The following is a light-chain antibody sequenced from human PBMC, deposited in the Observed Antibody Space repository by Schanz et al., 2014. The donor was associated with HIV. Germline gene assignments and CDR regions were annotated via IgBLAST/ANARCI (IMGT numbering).Light chain of an antibody. Sequence: DIVMTQSPDSLAVSLGERATIHCKSSQSVLYSSNNKNYLAWYQQRPGQPPKLLIYWASTRESGVPDRFSGSGSGTDFTLTISSLQPEDFASYYCLQHNTYPLSFGQGTRLDIK. V-gene: IGKV4-1*01. CDR1: QSVLYSSNNKNY. J-gene: IGKJ5*01. CDR3: LQHNTYPLS. CDR2: WAS.